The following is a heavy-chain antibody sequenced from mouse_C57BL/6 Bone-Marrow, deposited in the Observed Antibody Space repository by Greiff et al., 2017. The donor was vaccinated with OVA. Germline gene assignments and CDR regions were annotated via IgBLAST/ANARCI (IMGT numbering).Heavy chain of an antibody. CDR2: ISLKSDNYAT. J-gene: IGHJ4*01. Sequence: EVQLVESGGGLVQPGGSMKLSCVASGFTFSNYWMNWVRQSPEKGLEWVAQISLKSDNYATHYAESVKGRFTISRDESTSSVYLQMNNLRAEDTGIYYCTSGDGGCAMDYWGQGTSVTVSS. CDR3: TSGDGGCAMDY. V-gene: IGHV6-3*01. CDR1: GFTFSNYW.